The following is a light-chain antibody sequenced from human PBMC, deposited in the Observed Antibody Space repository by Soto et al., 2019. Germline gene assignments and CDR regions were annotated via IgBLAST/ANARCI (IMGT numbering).Light chain of an antibody. V-gene: IGLV6-57*04. CDR2: EDD. J-gene: IGLJ2*01. CDR1: SGSIASNY. CDR3: QSYDSTNPVV. Sequence: NFMLTQPHSVSESPGKTVTISCTRSSGSIASNYVQWYQQRPGSAPTTLSYEDDQRPSGVPDRFSGSIDSSSNSASLTISGLKTEDEADYYCQSYDSTNPVVFGGGTKLTVL.